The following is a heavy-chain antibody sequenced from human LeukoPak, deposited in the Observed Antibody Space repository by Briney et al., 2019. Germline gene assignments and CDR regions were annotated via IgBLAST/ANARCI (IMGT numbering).Heavy chain of an antibody. V-gene: IGHV1-2*02. D-gene: IGHD3-16*02. CDR2: INPNSGGT. J-gene: IGHJ4*02. CDR3: ARGGLGELSF. Sequence: ASVKVSCKASGYTFTSYGISWVRQAPGQGLEWMGWINPNSGGTNYAQKFQGRVTMTRDTSISTAYMELSRLRSDDTAVYYCARGGLGELSFWGQGTLVTVSS. CDR1: GYTFTSYG.